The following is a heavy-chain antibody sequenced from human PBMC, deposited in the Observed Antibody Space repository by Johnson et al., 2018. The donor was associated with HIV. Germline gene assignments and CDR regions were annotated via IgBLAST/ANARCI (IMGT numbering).Heavy chain of an antibody. CDR1: GFTFSSYD. V-gene: IGHV3-13*01. D-gene: IGHD4-23*01. Sequence: EVQLVESGGGLVQPGGSLRLSCAASGFTFSSYDMHWVRQATGKGLEWVSAIGTAGDTYYPGSVKGRFTISRENAKNSLYLQMNSLRAEDTALYYCAKVVGGLDAFDIWGQGTMVTVSS. CDR2: IGTAGDT. CDR3: AKVVGGLDAFDI. J-gene: IGHJ3*02.